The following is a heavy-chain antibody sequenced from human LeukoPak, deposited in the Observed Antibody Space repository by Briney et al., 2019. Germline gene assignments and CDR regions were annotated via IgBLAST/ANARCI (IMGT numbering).Heavy chain of an antibody. V-gene: IGHV4-39*07. CDR2: IYYSGST. CDR3: ARDHRQSMITFGGVIVIGAFDI. D-gene: IGHD3-16*02. J-gene: IGHJ3*02. CDR1: GGSISSSSYY. Sequence: PSETLSLTCTVSGGSISSSSYYWGWIRQPPGKGLEGMGSIYYSGSTYYNPSLKSRVTISVDMSKNQFSLKLSSVAAADTAVYYCARDHRQSMITFGGVIVIGAFDIWGQGTMVTVSS.